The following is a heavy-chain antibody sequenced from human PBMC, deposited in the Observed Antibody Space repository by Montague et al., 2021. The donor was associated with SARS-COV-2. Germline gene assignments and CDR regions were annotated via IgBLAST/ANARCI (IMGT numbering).Heavy chain of an antibody. CDR1: GGSISSGDYY. D-gene: IGHD3-16*01. J-gene: IGHJ4*02. CDR3: AREQAGERGDFDY. Sequence: TLSLTCTVSGGSISSGDYYWTWIRQHPGKGLEWIGYISDSGSTYYNPSLKSRISMSADPSKNQFSLKVNSVTAADTAVYYCAREQAGERGDFDYWAREPWSPSPQ. CDR2: ISDSGST. V-gene: IGHV4-31*03.